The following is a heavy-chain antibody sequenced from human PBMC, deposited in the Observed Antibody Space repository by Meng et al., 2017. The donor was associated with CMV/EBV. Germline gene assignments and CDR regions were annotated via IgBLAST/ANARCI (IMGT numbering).Heavy chain of an antibody. V-gene: IGHV3-30-3*01. J-gene: IGHJ5*02. Sequence: GGSLRLSCAASGFTFSSYAMHWVRQAPGKGLEWVAVISYDGSNKYYADSAKGRFTISRDNSKNTLYLQMNSLRAEDTAVYYCARDLCGYCSSAPIDPWGQGTLVTVSS. CDR1: GFTFSSYA. D-gene: IGHD2-2*03. CDR3: ARDLCGYCSSAPIDP. CDR2: ISYDGSNK.